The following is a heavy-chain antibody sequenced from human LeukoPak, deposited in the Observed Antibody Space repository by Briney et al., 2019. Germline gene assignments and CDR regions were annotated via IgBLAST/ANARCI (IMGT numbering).Heavy chain of an antibody. CDR2: IKQDGSEK. Sequence: GGTLRLSCAASGFTFSHYWMTWVRQAPGKGLEWVANIKQDGSEKYYVDSLKGRFTISRDNAKNSLYLQINSLRADDTAIYYCARDSGRFYIDYWGQGTLVTVSS. CDR1: GFTFSHYW. J-gene: IGHJ4*02. CDR3: ARDSGRFYIDY. V-gene: IGHV3-7*03. D-gene: IGHD5-12*01.